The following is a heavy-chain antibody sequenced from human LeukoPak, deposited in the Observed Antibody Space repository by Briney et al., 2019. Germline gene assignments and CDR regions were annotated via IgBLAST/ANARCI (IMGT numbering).Heavy chain of an antibody. D-gene: IGHD1-26*01. CDR2: IYYSGST. J-gene: IGHJ4*02. V-gene: IGHV4-59*01. CDR3: ARDGSGSSAHVYFDY. CDR1: GGSFSGYY. Sequence: SETLSLTCAVYGGSFSGYYWSWIRQPPGKGLEWSGYIYYSGSTNYNPSLKSRVTISVDTSKNQSSLKLSSVTAADTAVYYCARDGSGSSAHVYFDYWGQGTLVTVSS.